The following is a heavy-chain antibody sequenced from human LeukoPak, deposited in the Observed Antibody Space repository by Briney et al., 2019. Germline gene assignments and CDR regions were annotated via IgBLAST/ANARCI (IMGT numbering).Heavy chain of an antibody. D-gene: IGHD2-2*01. CDR1: GGSISSYY. J-gene: IGHJ6*03. Sequence: SETLSLTCTVSGGSISSYYWSWIRQPAGKGLEWIGRIYTSGSTNYHPSLKSRVTMSVDTSKNQFSLKLSSVTAADTAVYYCARETIVVVPAAPGSYYYYYYMDVWGKGTTVTISS. CDR3: ARETIVVVPAAPGSYYYYYYMDV. V-gene: IGHV4-4*07. CDR2: IYTSGST.